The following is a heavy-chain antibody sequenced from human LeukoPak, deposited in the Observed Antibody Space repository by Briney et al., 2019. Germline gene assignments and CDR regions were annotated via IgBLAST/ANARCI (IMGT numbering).Heavy chain of an antibody. CDR3: VRASVTVVDPFYFYYYMDV. CDR2: ISCTSNTM. Sequence: GGSLRLSCAASGFTFRTHNMNWVRQAPGKGLEWLSYISCTSNTMYYADSVKGRFTISRDNADGSLFLQMNSLTAEDTAVYYCVRASVTVVDPFYFYYYMDVWGKGTTVTVSS. CDR1: GFTFRTHN. V-gene: IGHV3-48*01. D-gene: IGHD2-15*01. J-gene: IGHJ6*03.